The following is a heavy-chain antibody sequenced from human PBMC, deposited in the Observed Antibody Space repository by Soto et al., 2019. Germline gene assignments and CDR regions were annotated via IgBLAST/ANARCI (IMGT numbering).Heavy chain of an antibody. D-gene: IGHD6-19*01. CDR2: ISAYNGNT. CDR1: GDRYTSLA. J-gene: IGHJ5*02. Sequence: TSVKVACEACGDRYTSLAISWVRQAPGQGLEWMGWISAYNGNTNYAQSLQGRVTMTTDTSTSTAYMELRSLRSDDTAVYYCARDGYSSGWYVHWGQGTLVTVSS. CDR3: ARDGYSSGWYVH. V-gene: IGHV1-18*01.